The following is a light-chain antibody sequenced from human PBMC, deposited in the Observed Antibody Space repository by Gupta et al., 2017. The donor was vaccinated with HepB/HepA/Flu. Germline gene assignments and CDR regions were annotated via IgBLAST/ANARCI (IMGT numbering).Light chain of an antibody. CDR2: DDN. V-gene: IGLV3-9*01. CDR1: NVQSGF. Sequence: SDDLTQSISVSVALGQTATITCVGDNVQSGFVHWYQQIPGQAPVLCIYDDNKRPAEIPERFSGSTSANTATLTISRAQVGDEGDYYCHMWSSASVGFGGGTRLTV. J-gene: IGLJ2*01. CDR3: HMWSSASVG.